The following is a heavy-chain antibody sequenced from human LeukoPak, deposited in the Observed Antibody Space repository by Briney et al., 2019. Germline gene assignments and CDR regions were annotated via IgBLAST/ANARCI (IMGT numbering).Heavy chain of an antibody. D-gene: IGHD6-19*01. V-gene: IGHV1-18*01. CDR1: GYTYTSYC. CDR2: ISSYNGNA. CDR3: ARRVAVARGDAFDI. J-gene: IGHJ3*02. Sequence: ASVKDSCKASGYTYTSYCISWVRQPPGQGGEGMGWISSYNGNANYAQKLQGRVTMSTDASTGTAYMQLRSLRSDDTAVYYCARRVAVARGDAFDIWGQGTMVTVSS.